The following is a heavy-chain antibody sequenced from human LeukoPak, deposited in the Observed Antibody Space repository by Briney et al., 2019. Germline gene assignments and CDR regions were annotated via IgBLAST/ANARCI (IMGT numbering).Heavy chain of an antibody. CDR2: IYYTGST. CDR3: AGDSTADYYGSGTRWYFDY. Sequence: SQTLSLTCTVSGGSIRSGGYNWSWIRQRPGKGLEWIGYIYYTGSTYYNPSLKDRVIISIDTSKNQFSLKLSSVTAADTAVYYCAGDSTADYYGSGTRWYFDYWGQGTLVTVSS. CDR1: GGSIRSGGYN. V-gene: IGHV4-31*03. J-gene: IGHJ4*02. D-gene: IGHD3-10*01.